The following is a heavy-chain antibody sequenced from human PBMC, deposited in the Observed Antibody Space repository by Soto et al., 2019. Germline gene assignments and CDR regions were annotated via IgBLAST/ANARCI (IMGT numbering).Heavy chain of an antibody. CDR3: TTLPIDIVAASFNDFDM. D-gene: IGHD5-12*01. J-gene: IGHJ3*02. V-gene: IGHV3-21*01. CDR1: GFSFNTST. CDR2: ISSGSSI. Sequence: PGGSLRLSCAASGFSFNTSTMNWVRQAPGKGLEWVSSISSGSSIYYADSLKGRFTISRDNAKSSVYLQMSSLSAEDTAVYYCTTLPIDIVAASFNDFDMWGQGTKVT.